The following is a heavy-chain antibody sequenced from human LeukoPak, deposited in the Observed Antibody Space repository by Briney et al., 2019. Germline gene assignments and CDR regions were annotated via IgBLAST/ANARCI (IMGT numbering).Heavy chain of an antibody. CDR3: ARGCSAGTPHNWFDP. Sequence: SETLSLTRTVSGGSISGYYRSWIRQPPGKGLEWIGYIYYSGSTNYNPSLKSRVTISVDTSKNQFSLKLSSVTAADTAVYYCARGCSAGTPHNWFDPWGQGTLVTVSS. CDR1: GGSISGYY. J-gene: IGHJ5*02. D-gene: IGHD6-13*01. V-gene: IGHV4-59*01. CDR2: IYYSGST.